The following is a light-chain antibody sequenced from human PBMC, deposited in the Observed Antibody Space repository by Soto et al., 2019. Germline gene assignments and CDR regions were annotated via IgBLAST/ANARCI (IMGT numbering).Light chain of an antibody. V-gene: IGKV1-5*01. CDR2: ATS. CDR3: LQYWDYSWT. Sequence: DIQMTQSPSTLSASVGDTVTVTCRASQSVSGWLAWYQQKVGRPPKRLIYATSTLQSGVPSRFSGSGYGTEFTLTISSLQPEDFATYYCLQYWDYSWTFGQGTKVDI. CDR1: QSVSGW. J-gene: IGKJ1*01.